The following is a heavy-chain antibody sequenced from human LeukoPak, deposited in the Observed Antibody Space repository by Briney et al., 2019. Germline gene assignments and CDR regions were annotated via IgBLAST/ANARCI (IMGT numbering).Heavy chain of an antibody. D-gene: IGHD1-26*01. J-gene: IGHJ5*02. Sequence: SETLSLTCTVSGGSISSYYWSWIRQPPGKGLEWIGYIYYSGSTNYNPSLKSRVTISVDTSKNQVSLKLNSVTAAGTAVYYCARAPYSGSYFWFDPWGQGTLVTVSS. V-gene: IGHV4-59*01. CDR1: GGSISSYY. CDR2: IYYSGST. CDR3: ARAPYSGSYFWFDP.